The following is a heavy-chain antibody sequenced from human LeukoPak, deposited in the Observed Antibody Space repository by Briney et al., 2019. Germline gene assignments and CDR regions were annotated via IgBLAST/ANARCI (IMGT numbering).Heavy chain of an antibody. Sequence: VASVKVSCKASGYTFTSYGISWVRQAPGQGLEWMGWISAYNGNTNYAQKLQGRVTMTTDTSTSTAYMELRSLRSDDTAVYYCARGDGITITPPNVIADYWGQGTLVTVSS. CDR3: ARGDGITITPPNVIADY. V-gene: IGHV1-18*01. CDR1: GYTFTSYG. D-gene: IGHD3-9*01. CDR2: ISAYNGNT. J-gene: IGHJ4*02.